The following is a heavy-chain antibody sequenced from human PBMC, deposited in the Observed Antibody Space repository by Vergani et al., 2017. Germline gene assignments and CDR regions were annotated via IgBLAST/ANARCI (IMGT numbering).Heavy chain of an antibody. D-gene: IGHD6-19*01. J-gene: IGHJ4*02. CDR2: ISSSSSYI. CDR3: ASARWLASYYFDY. V-gene: IGHV3-11*06. Sequence: QVQLVESGGGLVKPGGSLRLSCAASGFTFSDYYMSWIRQAPGKGLEWVSYISSSSSYIYYADSVKGRFTISRDNAKNSLYLQMNSLRAEDTAVYYCASARWLASYYFDYWGQGTLVTVSS. CDR1: GFTFSDYY.